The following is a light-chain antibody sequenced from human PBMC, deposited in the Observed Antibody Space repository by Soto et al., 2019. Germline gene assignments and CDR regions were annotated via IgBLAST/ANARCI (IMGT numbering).Light chain of an antibody. CDR1: QTLLHSNGYTY. CDR2: LGS. V-gene: IGKV2-28*01. Sequence: IALTQSPLSLSVTPGEPASISCRSSQTLLHSNGYTYLNWYLQKPGQSPQLLIYLGSNRASGVPDRFSGSGSGTDFTLEINRVQAEDVGVFYCMQGLRPMYTFGQGTKLEIK. CDR3: MQGLRPMYT. J-gene: IGKJ2*01.